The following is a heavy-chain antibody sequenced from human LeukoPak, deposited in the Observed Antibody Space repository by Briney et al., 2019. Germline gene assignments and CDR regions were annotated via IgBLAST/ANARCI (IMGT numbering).Heavy chain of an antibody. V-gene: IGHV3-21*01. D-gene: IGHD3-22*01. Sequence: IPGGSLRLSCTASGFTLSRYSMNWVRQAPGKGLEWVSSISSGSSYIYYAGSVKGRFTISRDNAKNSLYLQMNSLRAEDTAVYYCASTYYYDSSGPINQGTAFDIWGQGTMVTVSS. CDR1: GFTLSRYS. CDR3: ASTYYYDSSGPINQGTAFDI. J-gene: IGHJ3*02. CDR2: ISSGSSYI.